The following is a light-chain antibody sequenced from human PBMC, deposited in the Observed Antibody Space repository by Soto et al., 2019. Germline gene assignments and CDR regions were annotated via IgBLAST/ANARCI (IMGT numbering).Light chain of an antibody. CDR2: GNS. CDR1: SSHIGATYH. J-gene: IGLJ3*02. V-gene: IGLV1-40*01. CDR3: QSYDSSLSGSV. Sequence: QSVLTQPPSVSGAPGQRVTISCTGSSSHIGATYHVHWYQQLPGTAPKLLIYGNSNRPSGVPDRFSGSKSGTSASLAITGLQAEDEAEYYCQSYDSSLSGSVFGGGTKLTVL.